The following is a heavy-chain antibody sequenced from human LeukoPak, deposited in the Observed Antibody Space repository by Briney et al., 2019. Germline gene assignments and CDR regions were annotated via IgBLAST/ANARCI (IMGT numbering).Heavy chain of an antibody. CDR1: GGSISSYY. CDR2: IYTSGST. V-gene: IGHV4-4*07. J-gene: IGHJ4*02. D-gene: IGHD3-16*01. Sequence: SETLSLTCTVSGGSISSYYWSWIRQPAGKGLEWIGRIYTSGSTNYNPSLKSRVAISLDMSKKQFSLKMTSVTAADTAVYYCARGRRGAGLSARYYFDSWGQGTLVPVSS. CDR3: ARGRRGAGLSARYYFDS.